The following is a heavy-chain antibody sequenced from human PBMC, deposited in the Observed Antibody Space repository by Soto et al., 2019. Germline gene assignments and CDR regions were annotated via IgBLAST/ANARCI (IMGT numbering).Heavy chain of an antibody. V-gene: IGHV4-59*08. D-gene: IGHD2-15*01. J-gene: IGHJ4*02. CDR1: GGSISRYY. CDR2: IYDSGST. CDR3: ARLRGLGVVSPYFDY. Sequence: TSETLSLTRTVSGGSISRYYWSWIRQPPGKGLEWIGYIYDSGSTNYNPSLKSRVTISLDTSKNQFSLKLNSVTAADTALYYCARLRGLGVVSPYFDYWGQGALVTVSS.